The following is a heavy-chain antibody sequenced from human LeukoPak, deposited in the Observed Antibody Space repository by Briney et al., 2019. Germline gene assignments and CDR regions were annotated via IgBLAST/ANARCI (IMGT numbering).Heavy chain of an antibody. CDR2: IYFTGST. CDR3: ARSTYSSSQWDY. D-gene: IGHD6-13*01. Sequence: PSETLSLTCTVSGGSISSSSYYWGWIRQPPGKGLEWIGYIYFTGSTNYNPSLKSRVTISVDTSKNQFSLKLNSVTAADTAIYYCARSTYSSSQWDYWGQGTLVTVFS. V-gene: IGHV4-61*05. J-gene: IGHJ4*02. CDR1: GGSISSSSYY.